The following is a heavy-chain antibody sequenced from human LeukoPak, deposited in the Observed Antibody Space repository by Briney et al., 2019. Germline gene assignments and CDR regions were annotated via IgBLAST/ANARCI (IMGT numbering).Heavy chain of an antibody. V-gene: IGHV3-11*06. Sequence: TGGSPRLSCAASGFTFSDYYMSWIRQAPGKGLEWVSYVSSSSSYTNYADSVKGRFTISRDNAKNSLYLQMNSLRAEDTAVYYCARDAHSSSWSFDYWGQGTLVTVSS. CDR3: ARDAHSSSWSFDY. D-gene: IGHD6-13*01. J-gene: IGHJ4*02. CDR2: VSSSSSYT. CDR1: GFTFSDYY.